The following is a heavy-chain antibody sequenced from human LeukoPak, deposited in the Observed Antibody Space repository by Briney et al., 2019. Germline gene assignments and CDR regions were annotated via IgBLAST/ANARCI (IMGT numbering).Heavy chain of an antibody. J-gene: IGHJ4*02. CDR2: ISSSDSII. CDR1: GFNFSTYW. V-gene: IGHV3-48*03. D-gene: IGHD4-23*01. Sequence: GGSLRLSCTASGFNFSTYWMTWVRQVPGKGLEWVSYISSSDSIIYYADSVKGRFTISRDNAKNSLYLQMNSLRAEDTAVYYCARDYGGSSPFDYWGQGTLVTVSS. CDR3: ARDYGGSSPFDY.